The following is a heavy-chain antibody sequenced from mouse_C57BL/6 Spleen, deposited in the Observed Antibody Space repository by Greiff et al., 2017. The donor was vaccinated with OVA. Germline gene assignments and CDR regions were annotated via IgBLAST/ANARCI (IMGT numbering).Heavy chain of an antibody. CDR1: GYTFTDYY. CDR3: ARGDDYDEGAYFDY. CDR2: INPNNGGT. D-gene: IGHD2-4*01. V-gene: IGHV1-26*01. J-gene: IGHJ2*01. Sequence: EVQLQQSGPELVKPGASVKISCKASGYTFTDYYMNWVKQSHGKSLEWIGDINPNNGGTSYNQKFKGKATLTVDKSSSTAYMELRSLTSEDSAVYYCARGDDYDEGAYFDYWGQGTTLTVSS.